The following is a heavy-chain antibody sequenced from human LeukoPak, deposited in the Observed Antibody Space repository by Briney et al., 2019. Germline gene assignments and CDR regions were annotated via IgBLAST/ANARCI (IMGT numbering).Heavy chain of an antibody. CDR1: GGSLSRGGSY. J-gene: IGHJ4*02. CDR3: ARSSDYYGSDQLDY. Sequence: SETLSLTCTVSGGSLSRGGSYWGWVRQPPGKGLEWLGFIYYSGGTNYNPSLKSRVPISVDMSKNQFSLKLSSLTAADPPVYTCARSSDYYGSDQLDYWGQGTLVTVSS. V-gene: IGHV4-61*05. CDR2: IYYSGGT. D-gene: IGHD3-10*01.